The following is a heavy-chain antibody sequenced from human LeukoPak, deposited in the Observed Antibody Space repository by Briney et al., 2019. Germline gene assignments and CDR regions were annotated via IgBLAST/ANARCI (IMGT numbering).Heavy chain of an antibody. D-gene: IGHD4-23*01. CDR1: GGSLTVYS. Sequence: SETLSLTCAVHGGSLTVYSWAWVRQSPGEGLEWIGEINQVEKTIYSPSLESRVSISLEASRNHFFLQLTSVAAADTAIYYCARGRATPSRLFFDYYFMDVWGPGTPVTVSS. CDR2: INQVEKT. CDR3: ARGRATPSRLFFDYYFMDV. J-gene: IGHJ6*03. V-gene: IGHV4-34*01.